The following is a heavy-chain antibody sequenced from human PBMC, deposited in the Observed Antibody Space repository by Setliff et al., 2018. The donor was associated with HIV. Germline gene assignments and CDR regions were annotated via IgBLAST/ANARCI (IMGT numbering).Heavy chain of an antibody. CDR1: GYAFTSQF. CDR2: SSPDGSAT. V-gene: IGHV1-46*01. D-gene: IGHD2-2*01. Sequence: ASVKVSCKASGYAFTSQFMHWVRQAPGQGPEWMGMSSPDGSATTYAQQFSGRVAITRDRSTETVYMELNSLTSEDTAIYYCARAQPQAFDLWGHGTMVTVSS. CDR3: ARAQPQAFDL. J-gene: IGHJ3*01.